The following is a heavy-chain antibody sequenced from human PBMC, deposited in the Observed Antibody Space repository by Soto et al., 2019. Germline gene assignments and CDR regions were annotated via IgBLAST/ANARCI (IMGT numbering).Heavy chain of an antibody. J-gene: IGHJ4*02. CDR2: ISSSSSTI. D-gene: IGHD5-12*01. CDR3: AGRGRYCGYDWGYYFDY. Sequence: EVQLVESGGGLVQPGGSLRLSCAASGFTFSSYSMNWVRQAPGKGLEWVSYISSSSSTIYYADSVKGRFTISRDNAKNSLYLQMNSLGEEDTAVYYCAGRGRYCGYDWGYYFDYWGQGTLVTVSS. CDR1: GFTFSSYS. V-gene: IGHV3-48*02.